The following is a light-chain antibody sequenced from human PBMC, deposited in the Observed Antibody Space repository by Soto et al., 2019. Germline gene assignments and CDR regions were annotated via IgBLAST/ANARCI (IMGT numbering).Light chain of an antibody. CDR2: EVS. CDR1: SSDVGGYNY. V-gene: IGLV2-8*01. Sequence: QSALTQPPSASGSPGQSVTISCTGTSSDVGGYNYVSWYQQYPGKAPKLMIYEVSKRPSAVPDRFSGSKSGKTASLTVSGLQPEDEADYYCTSYAGTNIGVFGGGTKLTVL. J-gene: IGLJ3*02. CDR3: TSYAGTNIGV.